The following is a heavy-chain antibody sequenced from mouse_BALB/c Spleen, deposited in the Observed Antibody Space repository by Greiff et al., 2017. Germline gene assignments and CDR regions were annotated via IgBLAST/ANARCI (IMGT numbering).Heavy chain of an antibody. Sequence: DVHLVESGGGLVKPGGSLKLSCAASGFTFSSYAMSWVRQTPEKRLEWVAAISSGGSYTYYPDSVKGRFTISRDNAKNTLYLQMSSLRSEDTAMYYCARGGGRDWGQGTTLTVSS. CDR1: GFTFSSYA. J-gene: IGHJ2*01. V-gene: IGHV5-9-3*01. CDR2: ISSGGSYT. CDR3: ARGGGRD.